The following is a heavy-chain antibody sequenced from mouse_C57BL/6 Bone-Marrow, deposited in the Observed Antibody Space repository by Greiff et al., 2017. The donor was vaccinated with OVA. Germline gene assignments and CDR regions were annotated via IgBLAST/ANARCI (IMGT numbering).Heavy chain of an antibody. CDR3: ASGSPYYFDY. Sequence: QVHVKQPGAELVRPGSSVKLSCKASGYTFTSYWMHWVKQRPIQGLEWIGNIDPSDSETHYNQKFKDKATLTVDKSSSTAYMQLSSLTSEDSAVYYCASGSPYYFDYWGQGTTLTVSS. CDR1: GYTFTSYW. CDR2: IDPSDSET. V-gene: IGHV1-52*01. J-gene: IGHJ2*01.